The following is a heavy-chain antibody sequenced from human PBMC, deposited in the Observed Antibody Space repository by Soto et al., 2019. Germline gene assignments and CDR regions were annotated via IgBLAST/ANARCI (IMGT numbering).Heavy chain of an antibody. V-gene: IGHV4-39*01. CDR3: ARISVASRYMDV. CDR1: GGSISSSSYY. J-gene: IGHJ6*03. Sequence: SETLSLTCTVSGGSISSSSYYWGWIRQAPGKGLEWIGSFYYSGSTYYSPSLKSRVTISGDTSKKQISLRLSSVTAADTALYYCARISVASRYMDVWGKGTTVTVPS. CDR2: FYYSGST. D-gene: IGHD5-12*01.